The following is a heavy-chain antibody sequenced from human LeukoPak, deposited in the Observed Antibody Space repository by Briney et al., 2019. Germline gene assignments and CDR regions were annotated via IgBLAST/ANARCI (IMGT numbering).Heavy chain of an antibody. CDR3: ARDPESSSFDL. V-gene: IGHV3-7*01. Sequence: PGGSPRLSCAASGFRISTYWMSWVRQTPEKGLEFVANIDQGGSVRNYMDSLKGRCTISRDNAKKSLYLEINSLRADDTAVYYCARDPESSSFDLWGRGALVTVSS. CDR2: IDQGGSVR. D-gene: IGHD6-13*01. CDR1: GFRISTYW. J-gene: IGHJ4*02.